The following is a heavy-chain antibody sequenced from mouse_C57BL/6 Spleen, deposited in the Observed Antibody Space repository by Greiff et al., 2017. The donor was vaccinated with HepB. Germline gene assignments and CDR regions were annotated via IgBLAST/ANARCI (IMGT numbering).Heavy chain of an antibody. CDR1: GYTFTSYW. CDR2: IHPSDSDT. D-gene: IGHD2-4*01. CDR3: ATGDYEAWFAY. V-gene: IGHV1-74*01. J-gene: IGHJ3*01. Sequence: VQLQQPGAELVKPGASVKVSCKASGYTFTSYWMHWVKQRPGQGLEWIGRIHPSDSDTNYNQKFKGKATLTVDKSSSTAYMQLSSLTSEDSAVYYCATGDYEAWFAYWGQGTLVTVSA.